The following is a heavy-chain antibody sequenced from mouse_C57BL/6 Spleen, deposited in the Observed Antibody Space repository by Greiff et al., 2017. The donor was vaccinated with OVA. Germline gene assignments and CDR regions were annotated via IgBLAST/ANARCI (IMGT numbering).Heavy chain of an antibody. J-gene: IGHJ3*01. D-gene: IGHD1-1*01. CDR3: ARRGDYGSSYGWFAY. Sequence: ESGPGLVKPSQSLSLTCSVTGYSITSGYYWNWIRQFPGNKLEWMGYISYDGSNNYNPSLKNRISITRDTSKNQFFLKLNSVTTEDTATYYCARRGDYGSSYGWFAYWGQGTLVTVSA. CDR2: ISYDGSN. V-gene: IGHV3-6*01. CDR1: GYSITSGYY.